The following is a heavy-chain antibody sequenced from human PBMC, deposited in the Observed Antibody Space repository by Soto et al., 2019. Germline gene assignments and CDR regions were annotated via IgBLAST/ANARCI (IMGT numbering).Heavy chain of an antibody. J-gene: IGHJ4*02. CDR1: GFTFSSYG. D-gene: IGHD3-22*01. CDR2: ISYDGSNK. V-gene: IGHV3-30*18. CDR3: AKGKYDSSGYRDQFDY. Sequence: QVQLVESGGGVVQPGRSLRLSCAASGFTFSSYGMHWVRQAPGKGLEWVAVISYDGSNKYYADSVKGRFTISRDNSKNXLYLQMNSLRAEDTAVYYCAKGKYDSSGYRDQFDYWGQGTLVTVSS.